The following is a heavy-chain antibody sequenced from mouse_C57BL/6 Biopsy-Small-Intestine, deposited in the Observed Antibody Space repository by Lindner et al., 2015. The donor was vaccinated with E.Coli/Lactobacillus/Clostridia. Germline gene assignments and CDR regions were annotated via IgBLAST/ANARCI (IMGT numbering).Heavy chain of an antibody. CDR1: GYTFTSYY. Sequence: VQLQESGTELVKPGASVKLSCKASGYTFTSYYMHWMRQRPGQGLEWIGNINPNNGGTNYNEKFKSKATLTVDKSSSTAYMQLSSLTSEDSAVYYCARPYGNSFAYWGQGTLVTVSA. CDR3: ARPYGNSFAY. J-gene: IGHJ3*01. D-gene: IGHD2-1*01. CDR2: INPNNGGT. V-gene: IGHV1-53*01.